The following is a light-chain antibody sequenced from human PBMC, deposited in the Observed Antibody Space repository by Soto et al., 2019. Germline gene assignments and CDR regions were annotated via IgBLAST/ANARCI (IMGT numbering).Light chain of an antibody. CDR1: QGISSY. CDR3: HQYYSYPRT. Sequence: AIRMTQSPSSLSASTGDRVTITCRASQGISSYLAWYQQKPGKDPKLLIYAASTLQSGVPSRFSGSGSGTDFTLTISCLQSEDFATYYCHQYYSYPRTFGQGTKVEIK. V-gene: IGKV1-8*01. J-gene: IGKJ1*01. CDR2: AAS.